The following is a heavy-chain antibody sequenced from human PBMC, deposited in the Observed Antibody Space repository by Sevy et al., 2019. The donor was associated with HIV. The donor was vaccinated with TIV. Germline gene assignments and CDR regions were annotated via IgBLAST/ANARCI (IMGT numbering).Heavy chain of an antibody. CDR1: GFTFSIYA. CDR3: AKDLYYDTSLFDY. D-gene: IGHD3-22*01. CDR2: ISGSYNST. V-gene: IGHV3-23*01. J-gene: IGHJ4*02. Sequence: GGSLRLSCAASGFTFSIYAMSWVRQAPGKGLEWVSGISGSYNSTYYADSVKGRFTISRDNYKNTLYLQMNSLRAEDTAVYYCAKDLYYDTSLFDYWGQGTLVTVSS.